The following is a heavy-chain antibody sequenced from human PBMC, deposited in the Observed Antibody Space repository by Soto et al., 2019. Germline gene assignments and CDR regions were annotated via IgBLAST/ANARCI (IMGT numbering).Heavy chain of an antibody. CDR1: VGTFSSYA. V-gene: IGHV1-69*01. J-gene: IGHJ3*02. CDR3: ARGGGGYYYGSGSYNAFDI. Sequence: SVKVSCKASVGTFSSYAISWVRQAPGQGLEWMGGIIPIFGTANYAQKFQGRVTITADESTSTAYMELSSLRSEDTAVYYCARGGGGYYYGSGSYNAFDICGQGTMVTVSS. D-gene: IGHD3-10*01. CDR2: IIPIFGTA.